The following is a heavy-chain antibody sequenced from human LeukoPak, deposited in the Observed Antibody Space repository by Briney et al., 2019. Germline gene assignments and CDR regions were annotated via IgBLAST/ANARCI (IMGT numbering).Heavy chain of an antibody. D-gene: IGHD5-12*01. V-gene: IGHV3-48*02. CDR2: ISSRSDSV. CDR1: GFTFGDYA. CDR3: ARAMRSGYDY. Sequence: GGSLRLSCTASGFTFGDYAMSWFRQAPGKRLEWVSYISSRSDSVYYADSVKGRFTISRDNAENSLYLQVNSLRDEDTAVYYCARAMRSGYDYWGQGTLVTVSS. J-gene: IGHJ4*02.